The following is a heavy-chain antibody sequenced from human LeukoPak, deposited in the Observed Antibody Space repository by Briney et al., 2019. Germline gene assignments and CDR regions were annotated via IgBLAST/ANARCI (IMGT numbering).Heavy chain of an antibody. V-gene: IGHV1-8*01. Sequence: ASVKVSCKASGYTFTSYDVRWVRQATGQGLEWMGWMNPNSGNTGYAQKFQGRLTMTRNTSISTAYMELSSLKSEDTAVYYCARGGSGWPIDYWGQGTLVTVSS. CDR3: ARGGSGWPIDY. CDR1: GYTFTSYD. CDR2: MNPNSGNT. J-gene: IGHJ4*02. D-gene: IGHD6-19*01.